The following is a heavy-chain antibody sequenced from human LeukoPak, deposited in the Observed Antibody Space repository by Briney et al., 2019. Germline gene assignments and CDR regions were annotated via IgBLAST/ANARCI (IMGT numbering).Heavy chain of an antibody. CDR1: GFTFSSYS. V-gene: IGHV3-21*01. J-gene: IGHJ6*02. D-gene: IGHD3-10*01. CDR3: ARDQGGLLWFGELLGYYYGMDV. Sequence: GGSLRLSCAASGFTFSSYSMNWVRQAPGKGLEWVSSISSSSSYIYHADSVKGRFTISRDNAKNSLYLQMNSLRAEDTAVYYCARDQGGLLWFGELLGYYYGMDVWGQGTTVTVSS. CDR2: ISSSSSYI.